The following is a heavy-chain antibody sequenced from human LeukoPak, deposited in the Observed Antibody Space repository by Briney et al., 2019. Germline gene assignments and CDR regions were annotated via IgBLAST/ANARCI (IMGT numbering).Heavy chain of an antibody. CDR2: IFYSGST. CDR3: ARLASRDGYNIDY. Sequence: SETLSLTCTVSSGSISTSNYYWGWVRQPPGKALEWIGNIFYSGSTYYSPSLKSRVTISLDTSRNQFSLKLNSVTAADTAVYYCARLASRDGYNIDYWGQGTLVTVSS. J-gene: IGHJ4*02. V-gene: IGHV4-39*07. D-gene: IGHD5-24*01. CDR1: SGSISTSNYY.